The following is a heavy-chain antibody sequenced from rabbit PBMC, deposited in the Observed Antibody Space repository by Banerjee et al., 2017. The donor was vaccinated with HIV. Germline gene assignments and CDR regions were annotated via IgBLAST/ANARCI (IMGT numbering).Heavy chain of an antibody. Sequence: QSLEESGGGLVKPGASLTLTCTASGFTLSSYWMYWVRQAPGKGLEWIGCIDGIGSGSTYYATWAKGRFTISKTSSTTVTLQMTSLTAADTATYFCVRDAGYAGSNLWGPGTLVT. CDR2: IDGIGSGST. CDR3: VRDAGYAGSNL. CDR1: GFTLSSYW. J-gene: IGHJ4*01. V-gene: IGHV1S40*01. D-gene: IGHD4-2*01.